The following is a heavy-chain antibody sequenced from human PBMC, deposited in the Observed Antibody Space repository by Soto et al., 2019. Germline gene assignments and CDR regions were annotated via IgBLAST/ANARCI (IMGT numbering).Heavy chain of an antibody. CDR3: ERATITVGTFDH. Sequence: QVQLVESGGGVVRPGRSLRLSCAASGFYFSGYGMHWVRQAPGKGLEWVAVIWFDGSKEDYALSVKDRFTISRDNSKNALYLQMDSLRDEDTAMYYGERATITVGTFDHWGQGTLVTVSS. CDR1: GFYFSGYG. V-gene: IGHV3-33*01. J-gene: IGHJ4*02. CDR2: IWFDGSKE. D-gene: IGHD1-20*01.